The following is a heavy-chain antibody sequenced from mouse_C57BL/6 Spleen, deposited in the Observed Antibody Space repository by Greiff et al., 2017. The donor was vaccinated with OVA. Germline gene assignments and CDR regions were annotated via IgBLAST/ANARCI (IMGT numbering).Heavy chain of an antibody. CDR1: EYEFTSHD. CDR3: ARRGRYYYGSSYDWYFDV. CDR2: INSDGGST. D-gene: IGHD1-1*01. Sequence: EVKLMESGGGLVQPGESLKLSCESNEYEFTSHDMSWVRKTPEKRLELVAAINSDGGSTYYPDTMERRFIISRDNTKKTLYLQMSSLRSEDTALYYCARRGRYYYGSSYDWYFDVWGTGTTVTVSS. V-gene: IGHV5-2*01. J-gene: IGHJ1*03.